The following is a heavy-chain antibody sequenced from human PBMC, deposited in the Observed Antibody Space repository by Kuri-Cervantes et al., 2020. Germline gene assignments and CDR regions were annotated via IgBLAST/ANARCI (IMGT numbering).Heavy chain of an antibody. D-gene: IGHD3-16*02. CDR3: ARAGSVMITFGGVVAYRFDC. CDR2: INPNSGGT. Sequence: ASAKLSCKASGYTFTGYYMHWVRQAPGQGLEWMGWINPNSGGTNYAQKFQGRVTMTRDTSISTAYMELSRLRSDDTAVYYCARAGSVMITFGGVVAYRFDCWGQGTLVTVSS. V-gene: IGHV1-2*02. J-gene: IGHJ4*02. CDR1: GYTFTGYY.